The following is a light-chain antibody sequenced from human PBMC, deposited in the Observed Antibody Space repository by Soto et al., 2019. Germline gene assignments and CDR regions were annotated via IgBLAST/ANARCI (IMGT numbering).Light chain of an antibody. J-gene: IGKJ5*01. CDR3: QQYGTTRIT. V-gene: IGKV3-20*01. CDR2: GAS. Sequence: EIVLTQSPGTLSLSPGGRATLSCRASQSVSNIYLAWYQQKPGQAPRLLMYGASNRATGIPGRFSGSGSETDFTLTISRLEPEDFAVYYCQQYGTTRITFGQGTRLEIK. CDR1: QSVSNIY.